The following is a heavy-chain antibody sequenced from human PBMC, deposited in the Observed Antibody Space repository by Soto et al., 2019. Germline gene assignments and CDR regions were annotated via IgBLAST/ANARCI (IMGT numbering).Heavy chain of an antibody. D-gene: IGHD2-15*01. CDR2: ISSSSSTI. CDR1: GFTFSSYS. V-gene: IGHV3-48*02. CDR3: ARDRGDIVVVVAATFVFDY. Sequence: EVQLVESGGGLVQPGGSLRLSCAASGFTFSSYSMNWVRQAPGKGLEWVSYISSSSSTIYYADSVKGRFTISRDNAKNSLYMQMNSLRDEDTAVYYCARDRGDIVVVVAATFVFDYWGQGTLVTVSS. J-gene: IGHJ4*02.